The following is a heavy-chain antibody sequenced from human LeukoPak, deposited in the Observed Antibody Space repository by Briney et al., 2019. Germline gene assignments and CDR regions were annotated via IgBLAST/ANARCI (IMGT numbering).Heavy chain of an antibody. D-gene: IGHD2-2*02. Sequence: GESLKISCKGSGYSFTSYWIGWVRQMPGKGPEWMGIIYPGDSDTRYSPSFQGQVTISADKSISTAYLPWSSLKASDTAMYYCARADVVPAAIVGDAFDIWGQGTMVTVSS. J-gene: IGHJ3*02. V-gene: IGHV5-51*01. CDR2: IYPGDSDT. CDR3: ARADVVPAAIVGDAFDI. CDR1: GYSFTSYW.